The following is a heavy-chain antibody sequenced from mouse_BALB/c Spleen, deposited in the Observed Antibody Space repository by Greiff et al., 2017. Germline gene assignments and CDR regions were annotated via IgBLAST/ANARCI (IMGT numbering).Heavy chain of an antibody. Sequence: EVKVVESGGGLVQPGGSLKLSCAASGFTFSSYGMSWVRQTPDKRLELVATINSNGGRTYYPDSVKGRFTISRDNAKNTLYLQMSSLKSEDTAMYYCARDRDGYPFDYWGQGTTLTVSS. CDR1: GFTFSSYG. CDR2: INSNGGRT. J-gene: IGHJ2*01. V-gene: IGHV5-6-3*01. D-gene: IGHD2-3*01. CDR3: ARDRDGYPFDY.